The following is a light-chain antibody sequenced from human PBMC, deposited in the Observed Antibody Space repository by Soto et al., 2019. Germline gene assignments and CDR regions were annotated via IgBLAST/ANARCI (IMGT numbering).Light chain of an antibody. CDR3: QQYDNLRFT. V-gene: IGKV1-33*01. CDR2: DAA. J-gene: IGKJ3*01. CDR1: QDISNY. Sequence: DIQMTQSPSSLSASVGDRVTITCQASQDISNYLNWYQQKPGKAPKLLIYDAANLETGVPSRFSVCGSGTDFTFTISSLQPEDIATYYYQQYDNLRFTFGPGTKVDIK.